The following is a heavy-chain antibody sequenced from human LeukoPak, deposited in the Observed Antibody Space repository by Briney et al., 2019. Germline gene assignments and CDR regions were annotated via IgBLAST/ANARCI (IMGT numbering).Heavy chain of an antibody. D-gene: IGHD2-2*01. Sequence: GGSLRLSCATSGFTFTTYGIHWVRQAPGKGLEWVAFIRSDGGKKYYADSVKGRFTISRDNSKNTLYLQMNSLRAEDTAVYYCARKRAYCSSTRCSSPSDFACWGQGTLVTVSA. J-gene: IGHJ4*02. CDR2: IRSDGGKK. CDR1: GFTFTTYG. V-gene: IGHV3-30*02. CDR3: ARKRAYCSSTRCSSPSDFAC.